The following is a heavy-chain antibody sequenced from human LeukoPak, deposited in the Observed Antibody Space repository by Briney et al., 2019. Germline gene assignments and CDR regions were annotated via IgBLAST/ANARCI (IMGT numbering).Heavy chain of an antibody. CDR2: RKQEGWKK. Sequence: GWAVRLSYAGCVFTFSHYLMSGVRQAAGKEVAGVANRKQEGWKKYLLDSVKGRFTNSRDDAKNSLYLQMNSLRVEDTAFYYCARKAYGMDVWCKGTTVTVSS. CDR3: ARKAYGMDV. V-gene: IGHV3-7*03. J-gene: IGHJ6*04. CDR1: VFTFSHYL.